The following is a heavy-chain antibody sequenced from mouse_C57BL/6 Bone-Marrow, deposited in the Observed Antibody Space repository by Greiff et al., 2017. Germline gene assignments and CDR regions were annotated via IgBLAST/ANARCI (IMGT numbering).Heavy chain of an antibody. CDR1: GFTFSSYG. CDR2: ISSGGSYT. CDR3: ARTTTVVDYAMDY. Sequence: EVQLVESGGDLVKPGGSLKLSCAASGFTFSSYGMSWVRQTPDKRLEWVATISSGGSYTYYPDSVKGRFTISRDNAKNTLYLQMSSLKSEDTAMYYGARTTTVVDYAMDYWGQGTSVTVSS. V-gene: IGHV5-6*01. D-gene: IGHD1-1*01. J-gene: IGHJ4*01.